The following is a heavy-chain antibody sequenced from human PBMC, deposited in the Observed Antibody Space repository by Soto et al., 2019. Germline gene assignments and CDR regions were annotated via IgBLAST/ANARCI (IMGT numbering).Heavy chain of an antibody. V-gene: IGHV3-49*04. D-gene: IGHD6-13*01. Sequence: EVQLVESGGGLVQPGRSLRLSCTGSGFTLGAYAMSWVRQAPGKGLEWVGSIRSRAYGGTTEYAASVKGRFTISRDASKSFAYRQMDGLKPEDTAMYFCARYRLAAALSDFDYWAQGTLVTVSS. CDR2: IRSRAYGGTT. J-gene: IGHJ4*02. CDR1: GFTLGAYA. CDR3: ARYRLAAALSDFDY.